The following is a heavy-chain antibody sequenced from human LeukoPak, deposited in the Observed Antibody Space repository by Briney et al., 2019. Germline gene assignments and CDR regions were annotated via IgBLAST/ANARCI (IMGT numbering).Heavy chain of an antibody. V-gene: IGHV3-53*01. CDR2: IYSGGST. CDR3: AREGGLLWFGELPLDY. D-gene: IGHD3-10*01. CDR1: GFTVSSNY. J-gene: IGHJ4*02. Sequence: GGSLRLSCAASGFTVSSNYMSWVRQAPGKGLEWVSVIYSGGSTYYADSVKGRFTISRDNAKNSLYLQMNSLRAEGTAVYYCAREGGLLWFGELPLDYWGQGTLVTVSS.